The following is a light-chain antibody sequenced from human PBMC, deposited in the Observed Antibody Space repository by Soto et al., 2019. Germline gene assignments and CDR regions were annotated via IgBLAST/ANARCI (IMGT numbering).Light chain of an antibody. CDR2: DVV. CDR3: SSYTTSSSYV. CDR1: SSDVGRYKY. Sequence: QSALTQPASVSGSPGQSITISCTGTSSDVGRYKYVSWYQQHPGKAPKLIIYDVVNRPSGVSSRFSGSKSGNTASLTISGLQAEDEADYYCSSYTTSSSYVFGTGTKLTVL. J-gene: IGLJ1*01. V-gene: IGLV2-14*03.